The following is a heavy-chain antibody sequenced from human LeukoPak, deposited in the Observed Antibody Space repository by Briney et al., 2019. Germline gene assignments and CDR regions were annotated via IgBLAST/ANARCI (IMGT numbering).Heavy chain of an antibody. CDR2: ISGSGGST. Sequence: PGGSLRLSCAASGFTFSSYAMSWVRQAPGKGLEWVSAISGSGGSTYYADSVKGRFTISRDNSKNTLYLQMNSLRAEDTAVYYCARGGYSYGNHDAFDIWGQGTMVTVSS. CDR1: GFTFSSYA. CDR3: ARGGYSYGNHDAFDI. D-gene: IGHD5-18*01. V-gene: IGHV3-23*01. J-gene: IGHJ3*02.